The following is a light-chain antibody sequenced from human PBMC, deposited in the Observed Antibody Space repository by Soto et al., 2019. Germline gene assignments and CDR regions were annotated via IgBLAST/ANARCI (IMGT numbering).Light chain of an antibody. CDR2: GAS. Sequence: TQSPSSLSAYLGDRVTITCRASQGISNYLAWYQQKPGQAPRLLIYGASNRATGIPDRFSGSGSGTDFTLTISRLEPEDFAVYYCQQYGSSGTFGQGTKVDIK. CDR1: QGISNY. J-gene: IGKJ1*01. CDR3: QQYGSSGT. V-gene: IGKV3-20*01.